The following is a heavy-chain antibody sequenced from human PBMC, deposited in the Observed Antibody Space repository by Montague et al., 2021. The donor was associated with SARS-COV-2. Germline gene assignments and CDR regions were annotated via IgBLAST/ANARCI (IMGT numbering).Heavy chain of an antibody. Sequence: SETLSLTCAVYGGSFSGYYWSWIRLPPGKGLEWIGEINHSGSTNYNPSLKSRVTISVDTSKNQFSLKLSSVTAADTAGYYCARARSVTTFFLAVRVAMDVWGQGTTVTVSS. CDR3: ARARSVTTFFLAVRVAMDV. CDR2: INHSGST. V-gene: IGHV4-34*01. J-gene: IGHJ6*02. D-gene: IGHD4-11*01. CDR1: GGSFSGYY.